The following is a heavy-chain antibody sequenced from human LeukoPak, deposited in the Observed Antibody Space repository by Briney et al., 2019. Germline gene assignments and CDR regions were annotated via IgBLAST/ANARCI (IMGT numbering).Heavy chain of an antibody. CDR3: ASASGID. Sequence: PSETLSLTCTVSGVSTSTYYWSWIRQPPGKGPEWIGYIYNSGYTDYNPSLKSRVIISVDTSKNQFSLRLSSVTAADTAVYYCASASGIDWGQGTLVTVSS. V-gene: IGHV4-59*08. CDR2: IYNSGYT. J-gene: IGHJ4*02. D-gene: IGHD3-10*01. CDR1: GVSTSTYY.